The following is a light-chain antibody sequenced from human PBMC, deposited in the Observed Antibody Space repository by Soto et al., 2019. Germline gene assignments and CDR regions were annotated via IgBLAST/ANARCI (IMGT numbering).Light chain of an antibody. CDR3: SSWDGRLHGVV. CDR2: SNK. Sequence: QSVLTQPPSASGTPGQRVTISCSGSGSNIGDNTVNWYQQLPRTAPKLLIYSNKKRPSGVPDRFSGSKSGSSASLAISGLQSEDEAQYYCSSWDGRLHGVVFGGGTKLTVL. CDR1: GSNIGDNT. V-gene: IGLV1-44*01. J-gene: IGLJ2*01.